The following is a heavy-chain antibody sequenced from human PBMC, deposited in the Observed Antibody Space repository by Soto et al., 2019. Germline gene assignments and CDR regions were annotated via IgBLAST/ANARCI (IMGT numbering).Heavy chain of an antibody. J-gene: IGHJ4*02. V-gene: IGHV6-1*01. CDR1: GDGVSSNSAA. Sequence: SQSLSLTCAISGDGVSSNSAAWNWIRQSPSRGLEWLGRTYYRSKWYNDYAVSVKSRITINPDTSKNQFSLQLNSVTPEDTAVYYCARDEGRYYDILTGSWSVSAFDYWGQGTLVTVSS. CDR3: ARDEGRYYDILTGSWSVSAFDY. D-gene: IGHD3-9*01. CDR2: TYYRSKWYN.